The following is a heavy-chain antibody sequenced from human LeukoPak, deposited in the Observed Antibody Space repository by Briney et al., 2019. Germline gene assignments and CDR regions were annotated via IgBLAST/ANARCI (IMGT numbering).Heavy chain of an antibody. J-gene: IGHJ4*02. Sequence: GGSLRLSCAASGFTFSSYSMNWVRQAPGKGLEWVSSISSSSSYIYYADSVKGRFTISRDNAKNSPYLQMNSLRAEDTAVYYCARSARGLCVDYWGQGTLVTVSS. D-gene: IGHD2-21*01. CDR2: ISSSSSYI. CDR3: ARSARGLCVDY. V-gene: IGHV3-21*01. CDR1: GFTFSSYS.